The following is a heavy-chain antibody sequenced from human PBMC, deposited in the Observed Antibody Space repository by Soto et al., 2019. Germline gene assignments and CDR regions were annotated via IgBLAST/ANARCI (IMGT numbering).Heavy chain of an antibody. J-gene: IGHJ4*02. Sequence: PGGSLRLSCAASGFTFNNAWMGWVRQVPGQGLEWVGHMKSKSEGETTDYAAPVKGRFTISRDDSKNTVYLQMNSLTTEDTAVYYCTAQFYFDASGYSFDLWGQGTLVTV. V-gene: IGHV3-15*01. CDR1: GFTFNNAW. CDR3: TAQFYFDASGYSFDL. CDR2: MKSKSEGETT. D-gene: IGHD3-22*01.